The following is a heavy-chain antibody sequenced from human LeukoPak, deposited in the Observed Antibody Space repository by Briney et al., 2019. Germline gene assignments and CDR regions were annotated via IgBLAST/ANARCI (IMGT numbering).Heavy chain of an antibody. J-gene: IGHJ4*02. CDR3: ARGIESYGDYGY. CDR1: GGSISGSY. V-gene: IGHV4-59*01. D-gene: IGHD4-17*01. Sequence: SETLSLTXTVSGGSISGSYWSWIRQPPGKGLEWIAYMYNSGSTNYNPSLKSRVTISIDTSKNQFSLKLSSLTAADTAIYYCARGIESYGDYGYWGQGVLVTVSS. CDR2: MYNSGST.